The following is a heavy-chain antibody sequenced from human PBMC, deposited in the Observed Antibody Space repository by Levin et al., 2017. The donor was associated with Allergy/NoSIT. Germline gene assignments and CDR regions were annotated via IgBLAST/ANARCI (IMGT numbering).Heavy chain of an antibody. CDR1: GFTMNIYS. CDR2: TGHGGPGDI. J-gene: IGHJ5*01. CDR3: ARDARRFDSGYEYWFDS. V-gene: IGHV3-48*01. Sequence: HAGGSLRLSCRGSGFTMNIYSMNWVRQAPGKGLEWIAHTGHGGPGDIRYAGSVEGRFSISRDNAKNSVYLQMNNLRGEDTGKYYCARDARRFDSGYEYWFDSWGQGIVVTVSS. D-gene: IGHD5-12*01.